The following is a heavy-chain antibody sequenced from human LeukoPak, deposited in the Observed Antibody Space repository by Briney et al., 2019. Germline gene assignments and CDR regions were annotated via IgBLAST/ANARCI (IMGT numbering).Heavy chain of an antibody. J-gene: IGHJ5*02. CDR1: GGSISSYY. V-gene: IGHV4-59*01. CDR2: IYYSGST. Sequence: PSETLSLTCTVSGGSISSYYWSWIRQPPGKGLEWIGYIYYSGSTNYNPSLKSRVTISADTSKNQFSLKLSSVTAADTAVYYCASGVAVAGTGSWFDPWGQGTLVTVSS. CDR3: ASGVAVAGTGSWFDP. D-gene: IGHD6-19*01.